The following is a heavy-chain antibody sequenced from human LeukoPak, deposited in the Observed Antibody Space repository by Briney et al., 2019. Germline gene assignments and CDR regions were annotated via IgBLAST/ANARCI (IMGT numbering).Heavy chain of an antibody. J-gene: IGHJ3*02. CDR1: GFTVSSNY. D-gene: IGHD6-6*01. CDR2: ISSSGSTI. Sequence: GGSPRLSCAASGFTVSSNYMSWIRQAPGKGLEWVSYISSSGSTIYYADSVKGRFTISRDNAKNSLYLQMNSLRAEDTAVYYCAREGYSSSSDAFDIWGQGTMVTVSS. V-gene: IGHV3-11*04. CDR3: AREGYSSSSDAFDI.